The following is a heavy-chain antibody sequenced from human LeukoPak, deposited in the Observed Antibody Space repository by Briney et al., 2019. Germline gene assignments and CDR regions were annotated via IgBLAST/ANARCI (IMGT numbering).Heavy chain of an antibody. CDR3: ARRAGAYTHPYDY. D-gene: IGHD3-16*01. CDR2: ISYDGSNK. J-gene: IGHJ4*02. V-gene: IGHV3-30*03. Sequence: PGGSLRLSCAASGFTFTNYGIHWVRQAPGKGLEWVAVISYDGSNKYYADSVKGRFTISIDNSKNTLYLQMNSLRAEDTAVYYCARRAGAYTHPYDYWGQGTLVTVSS. CDR1: GFTFTNYG.